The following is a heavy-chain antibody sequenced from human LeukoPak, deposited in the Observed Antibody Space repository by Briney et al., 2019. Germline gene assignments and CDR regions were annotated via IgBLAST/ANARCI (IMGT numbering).Heavy chain of an antibody. CDR3: ARDAYLVTTIVGAWYREGYFDY. CDR1: GFTFSSYW. J-gene: IGHJ4*02. V-gene: IGHV3-74*01. Sequence: GGSLRLSCAASGFTFSSYWMHWVRQAPGKGLVWVSRINSDGSSTSYADSVKGRFSISRDNSENTLHLQMNSLTTDDTSMYYCARDAYLVTTIVGAWYREGYFDYWGQGALVTVSS. CDR2: INSDGSST. D-gene: IGHD5-12*01.